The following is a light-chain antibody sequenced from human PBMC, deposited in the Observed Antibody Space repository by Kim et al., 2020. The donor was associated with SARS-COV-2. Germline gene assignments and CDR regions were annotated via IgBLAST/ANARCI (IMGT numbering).Light chain of an antibody. CDR3: MQALQIRT. CDR2: LGS. CDR1: QSLLHSNGYNY. V-gene: IGKV2-28*01. J-gene: IGKJ1*01. Sequence: DIVMTQSPLSLPVTPGESASISCRSSQSLLHSNGYNYLDWYLQKPGQSPQLLIYLGSNRASGVPDRFSGSGSGTDFTLKISRVEAEDVGVYYCMQALQIRTFGQGTKVDIK.